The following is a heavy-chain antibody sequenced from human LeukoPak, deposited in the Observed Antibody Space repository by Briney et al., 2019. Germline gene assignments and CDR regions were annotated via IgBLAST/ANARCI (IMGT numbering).Heavy chain of an antibody. CDR2: TYYRSKWYN. J-gene: IGHJ6*02. CDR1: GDSVSSNSAA. Sequence: SQTLSLTCAISGDSVSSNSAAWNWIRQSPSRGLEWLGRTYYRSKWYNDYAVSVKSRITINPDTSKNQFSLQLNSVTPEDTAVYYCARDYRGRTGIPDYGMDVWGQGTTVTVSS. CDR3: ARDYRGRTGIPDYGMDV. V-gene: IGHV6-1*01. D-gene: IGHD2-8*02.